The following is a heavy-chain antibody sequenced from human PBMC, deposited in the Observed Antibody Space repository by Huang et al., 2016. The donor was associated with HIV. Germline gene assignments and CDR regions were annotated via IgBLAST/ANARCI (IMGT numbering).Heavy chain of an antibody. CDR3: ARVQQSSGWYGGDLDY. CDR2: IYAGGST. J-gene: IGHJ4*02. CDR1: GFSVNTNY. V-gene: IGHV3-53*01. D-gene: IGHD6-19*01. Sequence: EVQLVESGGGLIQPGGSLRLSCAASGFSVNTNYMTWVRQAPGKGVEWVSVIYAGGSTYYAASVKGRFTISRDNSKNMVFLQMSSLRAEDTAVYYCARVQQSSGWYGGDLDYWGQGTLVTISS.